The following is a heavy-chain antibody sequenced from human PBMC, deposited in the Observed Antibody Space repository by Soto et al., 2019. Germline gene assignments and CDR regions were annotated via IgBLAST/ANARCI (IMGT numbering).Heavy chain of an antibody. CDR2: TNWNSGSI. D-gene: IGHD3-10*01. CDR1: GFTFDDYA. CDR3: ALPYGSGSPTGPFDY. Sequence: SLRLSCAASGFTFDDYAMHWVRQVPGKGLEWVSGTNWNSGSIGYGDSVKGRFAISRDNAKNSLHLQMSSLRSEDTAVYYCALPYGSGSPTGPFDYWGQGTLVTVSS. J-gene: IGHJ4*02. V-gene: IGHV3-9*01.